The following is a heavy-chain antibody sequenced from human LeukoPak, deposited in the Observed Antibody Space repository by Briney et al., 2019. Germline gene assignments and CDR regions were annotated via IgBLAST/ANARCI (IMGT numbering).Heavy chain of an antibody. V-gene: IGHV3-30*02. CDR1: GFTFSSYG. CDR2: IWYDGSNK. D-gene: IGHD3-22*01. Sequence: GGSLRLSCAASGFTFSSYGMHWVRQAPGKGLEWVAVIWYDGSNKYYADSVKGRFTISRDNSKNTLYLQMNSLRAEDTAVYYCATGGYYDSSGSPYYFDYWGQGTLVTVSS. J-gene: IGHJ4*02. CDR3: ATGGYYDSSGSPYYFDY.